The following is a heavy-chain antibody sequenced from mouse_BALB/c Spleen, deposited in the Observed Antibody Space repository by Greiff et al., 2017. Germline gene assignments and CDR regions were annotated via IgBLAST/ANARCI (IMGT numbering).Heavy chain of an antibody. V-gene: IGHV1-5*01. J-gene: IGHJ2*01. CDR3: TRGGLWPQGFDY. CDR1: GYTFTSYW. CDR2: IYPGNSDT. D-gene: IGHD1-1*02. Sequence: VQLQQSGTVLARPGASVKMSCKASGYTFTSYWMHWVKQRPGQGLEWIGAIYPGNSDTSYNQKFKGKAKLTAVTSTSTAYMELSSLTNEDSAVYYCTRGGLWPQGFDYWGQGTTLTVSS.